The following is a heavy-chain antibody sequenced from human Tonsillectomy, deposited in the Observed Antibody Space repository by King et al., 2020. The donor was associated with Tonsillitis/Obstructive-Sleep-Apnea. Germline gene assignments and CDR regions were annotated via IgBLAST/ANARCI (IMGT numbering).Heavy chain of an antibody. CDR3: ASYCRSTSCSNTY. CDR1: GFTFSSYD. Sequence: VQLVESGGGVVQPGRSLRLSCAASGFTFSSYDLHWVRQAPGKGLEWVAVISYDGSDKYNADSVKGRFTISRDNSKNTLHLQMNSLRAEDTAVYYCASYCRSTSCSNTYWGQGTLVTVSS. D-gene: IGHD2-2*01. J-gene: IGHJ4*02. CDR2: ISYDGSDK. V-gene: IGHV3-30*04.